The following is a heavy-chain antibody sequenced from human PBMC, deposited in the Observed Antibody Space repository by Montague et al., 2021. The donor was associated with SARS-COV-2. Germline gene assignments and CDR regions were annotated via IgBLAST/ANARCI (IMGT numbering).Heavy chain of an antibody. CDR3: ARRGDYGGPRFDY. CDR2: KYYSGST. Sequence: SETLSLTCTVSGASISSRSYYWGWIRQPPGKGLEWIGFKYYSGSTYYNPTLKSRVTISVDTSKNQFSLKLSSVTAADTAVYYCARRGDYGGPRFDYWGQRTLVSVSS. V-gene: IGHV4-39*01. J-gene: IGHJ4*02. CDR1: GASISSRSYY. D-gene: IGHD4-23*01.